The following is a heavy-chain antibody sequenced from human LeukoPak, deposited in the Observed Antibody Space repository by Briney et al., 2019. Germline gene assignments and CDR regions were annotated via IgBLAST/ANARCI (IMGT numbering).Heavy chain of an antibody. J-gene: IGHJ4*02. CDR2: IYYSGNT. CDR1: GGSFSGYY. CDR3: ARDRRYYDSSGNIRGFDY. V-gene: IGHV4-34*01. D-gene: IGHD3-22*01. Sequence: PSETLSLTCAVYGGSFSGYYWGWIRQPPGKGLEWIGSIYYSGNTYYNASLKSRVTISVDKSKNQFSLKLSSVTAADTAVYYCARDRRYYDSSGNIRGFDYWGQGTLVTVSS.